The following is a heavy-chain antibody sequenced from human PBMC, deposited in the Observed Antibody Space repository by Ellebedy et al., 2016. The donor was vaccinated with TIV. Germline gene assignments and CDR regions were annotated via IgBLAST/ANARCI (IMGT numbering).Heavy chain of an antibody. CDR2: ISDSGYST. CDR1: GFTFSNYG. D-gene: IGHD2-15*01. J-gene: IGHJ4*02. V-gene: IGHV3-23*01. Sequence: PGGSLRLSCAASGFTFSNYGMSWVRQAPGKGLEWVSAISDSGYSTYYADSVKGRFTISTDNSKNTLYLQMNSLRADDTAVYYCAPSGSCSGGICYYFDYWGQGTLVTVSS. CDR3: APSGSCSGGICYYFDY.